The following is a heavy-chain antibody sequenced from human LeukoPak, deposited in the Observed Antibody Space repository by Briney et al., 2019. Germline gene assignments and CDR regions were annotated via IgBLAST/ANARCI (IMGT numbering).Heavy chain of an antibody. Sequence: GGSLRLSCAASGYTFNSYGMHRVRQAPGKGLEWVAVISYDGSNKYYADSVKGRFTISRDNSKNTLYLQMNSLRAEDTAVYYSATHSSSGGFDYWGQGTLVTVSS. V-gene: IGHV3-30*03. CDR1: GYTFNSYG. CDR2: ISYDGSNK. D-gene: IGHD6-13*01. J-gene: IGHJ4*02. CDR3: ATHSSSGGFDY.